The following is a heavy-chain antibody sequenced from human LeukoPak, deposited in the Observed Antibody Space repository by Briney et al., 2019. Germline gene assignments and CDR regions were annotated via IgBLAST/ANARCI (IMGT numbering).Heavy chain of an antibody. V-gene: IGHV4-61*08. CDR3: AGGSYYGVFDY. J-gene: IGHJ4*02. CDR1: GGSISSGGYY. CDR2: IYYSGST. D-gene: IGHD1-26*01. Sequence: SETLSHTCTVSGGSISSGGYYWSWIRQHPGKGLEWIGYIYYSGSTNYNPSLKSRVTMSVDTSKNQFSLKLSSVTAADTAVYYCAGGSYYGVFDYWGQGTLVTVSS.